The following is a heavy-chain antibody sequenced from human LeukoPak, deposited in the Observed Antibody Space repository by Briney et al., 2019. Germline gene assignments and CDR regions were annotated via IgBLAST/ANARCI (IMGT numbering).Heavy chain of an antibody. V-gene: IGHV3-74*01. D-gene: IGHD3-3*01. Sequence: GGSLRLSCAASGFIFSSYYRHWVRHAPGKGLGWVAHINGDGSITVHADSVKGRFAISRDNAKNTLFLQVSSLTAEDAAVYYCGRGRFPYSVDVWGQGTTVTVSS. CDR2: INGDGSIT. J-gene: IGHJ6*02. CDR1: GFIFSSYY. CDR3: GRGRFPYSVDV.